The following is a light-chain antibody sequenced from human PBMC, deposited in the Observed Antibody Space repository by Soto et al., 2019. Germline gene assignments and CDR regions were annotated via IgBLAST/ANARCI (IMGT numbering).Light chain of an antibody. Sequence: SVLTQPASVSGSPGQSITISCTGTSSDVGGYSYVSWYQQYPGKAPKLMIYEVSNRPSGVSNRFSGSKSGNTASLTISGLQAEDEADYYCSSYRSSSTLEVFGTGTKVTVL. V-gene: IGLV2-14*01. CDR3: SSYRSSSTLEV. J-gene: IGLJ1*01. CDR1: SSDVGGYSY. CDR2: EVS.